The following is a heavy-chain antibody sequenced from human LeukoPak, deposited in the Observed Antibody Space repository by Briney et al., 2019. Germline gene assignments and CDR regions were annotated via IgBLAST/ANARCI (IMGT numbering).Heavy chain of an antibody. V-gene: IGHV3-9*01. CDR3: AKGLGYSYGESFDP. D-gene: IGHD5-18*01. J-gene: IGHJ5*02. Sequence: SGRSLRLSCAASGFTFDDYAMHWVRQAPGRGLEWVSGISWNSGSIGYADSVKGRFTISRDNAKNSLYLQMNSLRAEDTALYYCAKGLGYSYGESFDPWGQGTLVTVSS. CDR1: GFTFDDYA. CDR2: ISWNSGSI.